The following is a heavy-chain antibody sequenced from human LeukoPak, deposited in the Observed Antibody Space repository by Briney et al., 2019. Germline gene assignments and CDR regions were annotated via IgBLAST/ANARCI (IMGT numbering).Heavy chain of an antibody. CDR1: GGSISSGGYY. J-gene: IGHJ4*02. CDR2: IYHSGST. Sequence: SQTLSLTCTVSGGSISSGGYYWSWIRQPPGKGLEWIGYIYHSGSTYYNPSLKSRVTISVDRSKNQFSLKLSSVTAADTAVYYCARDRTHYYDSSGYRESYYFDYWGQGTLVTVSS. D-gene: IGHD3-22*01. CDR3: ARDRTHYYDSSGYRESYYFDY. V-gene: IGHV4-30-2*01.